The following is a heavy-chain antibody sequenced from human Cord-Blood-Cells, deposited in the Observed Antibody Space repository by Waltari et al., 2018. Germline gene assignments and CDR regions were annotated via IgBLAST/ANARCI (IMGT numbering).Heavy chain of an antibody. CDR1: GGSFSSYY. D-gene: IGHD3-10*01. CDR2: IYYSGST. CDR3: ARHPTYYYGSGSPYYYYMDV. J-gene: IGHJ6*03. V-gene: IGHV4-59*08. Sequence: QVQLQESGPGLVKPLETLSITCPVSGGSFSSYYWSWIRQPPGKGLEWIGYIYYSGSTNYNPSLKSRVTISVDTSKNQFSLKLSSVTAADTAVYYCARHPTYYYGSGSPYYYYMDVWGKGTTVTVSS.